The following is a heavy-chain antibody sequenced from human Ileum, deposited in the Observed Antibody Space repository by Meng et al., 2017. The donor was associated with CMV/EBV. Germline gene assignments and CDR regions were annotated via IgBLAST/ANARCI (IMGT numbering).Heavy chain of an antibody. CDR3: ARDYWGYDY. CDR1: GYTCTNHN. CDR2: NSIHHGQT. V-gene: IGHV1-18*01. Sequence: QAGTEVKRPGASVKSSCKTFGYTCTNHNIAWVRQAPGQGLERIAWNSIHHGQTEYAQKYQDRLTVTRDTSTNTAYMELRSLTSDDTAMYYCARDYWGYDYWGQGTLVTVSS. J-gene: IGHJ4*02. D-gene: IGHD7-27*01.